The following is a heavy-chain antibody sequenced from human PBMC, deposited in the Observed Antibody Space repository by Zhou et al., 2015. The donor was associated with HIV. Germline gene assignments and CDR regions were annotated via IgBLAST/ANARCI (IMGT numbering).Heavy chain of an antibody. CDR1: GFSFSDYY. CDR2: INPSGGVV. Sequence: QVQLVESGGGLVKPGGSLRLSCVASGFSFSDYYMNWIRQAPGKGLEWIAYINPSGGVVYYADSMKGRFSISRDNAKNSLYLHMNGLRAEDTAMYYCARVQRAYCGGDCYNWYFDRWGRGTLVTVSS. J-gene: IGHJ2*01. V-gene: IGHV3-11*01. D-gene: IGHD2-21*02. CDR3: ARVQRAYCGGDCYNWYFDR.